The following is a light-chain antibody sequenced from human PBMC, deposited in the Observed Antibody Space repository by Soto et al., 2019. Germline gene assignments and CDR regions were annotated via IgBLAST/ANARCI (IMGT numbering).Light chain of an antibody. CDR2: LGS. V-gene: IGKV2-28*01. CDR3: MQARRAPPT. J-gene: IGKJ4*01. CDR1: PSLLRSDGYSS. Sequence: DIVMPQSPVSLPVTPGEPAFISCRSSPSLLRSDGYSSLDWYRQKSGQSPQLLIHLGSIRASGVPDRVSGSGSCTDLTVKTSSVEAEDVGVDFCMQARRAPPTFGGGTKVELK.